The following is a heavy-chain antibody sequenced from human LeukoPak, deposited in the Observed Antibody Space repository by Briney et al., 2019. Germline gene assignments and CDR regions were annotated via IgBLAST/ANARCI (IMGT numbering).Heavy chain of an antibody. CDR1: GGTFSSYA. CDR2: IIPIFGTA. D-gene: IGHD1-26*01. V-gene: IGHV1-69*01. CDR3: ARDRYSGSYYRYYYYGMDV. Sequence: SVKVSCKASGGTFSSYAISWVRQAPGQGLEWMGGIIPIFGTANYAQEFQGRVTITADESTSTAYMELSSLRSEDTAVYYCARDRYSGSYYRYYYYGMDVWGQGTTVTVSS. J-gene: IGHJ6*02.